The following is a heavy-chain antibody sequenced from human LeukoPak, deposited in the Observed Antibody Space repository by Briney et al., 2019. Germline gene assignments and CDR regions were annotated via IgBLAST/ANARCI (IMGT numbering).Heavy chain of an antibody. J-gene: IGHJ4*02. Sequence: PGGSLRLSCAASGFSFSVYGMNWVRQAPGKGLEWVSGITGSGATYYADSVKGRFTVSRDNSKNTLYLQMNSLRAEDTAIYFCARDRAWGSYDCWGQGTLVIVSS. CDR3: ARDRAWGSYDC. V-gene: IGHV3-23*01. D-gene: IGHD7-27*01. CDR2: ITGSGAT. CDR1: GFSFSVYG.